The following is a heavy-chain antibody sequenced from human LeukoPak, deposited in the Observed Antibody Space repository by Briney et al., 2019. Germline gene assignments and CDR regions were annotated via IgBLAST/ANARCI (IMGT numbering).Heavy chain of an antibody. CDR3: ATSWFGGINGYVFGMDV. D-gene: IGHD5-12*01. V-gene: IGHV1-24*01. CDR2: FDLEDGET. J-gene: IGHJ6*04. CDR1: GYTLTELS. Sequence: ASVKVSCKVSGYTLTELSMHWVRQAPGKGLEWMGGFDLEDGETSYAQKFQGRVTMTEDTSTDTAYMDLSSLRSEDTAVYYCATSWFGGINGYVFGMDVWGKGTTVTVSS.